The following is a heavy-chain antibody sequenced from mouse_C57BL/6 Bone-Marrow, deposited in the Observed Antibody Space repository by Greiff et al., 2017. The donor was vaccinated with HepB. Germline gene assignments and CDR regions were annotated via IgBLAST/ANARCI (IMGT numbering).Heavy chain of an antibody. CDR1: GYTFTSYW. V-gene: IGHV1-59*01. CDR2: IDPSDSYT. CDR3: AYDYDWFAY. Sequence: QVQLQQSGAELVRPGTSVKLSCKASGYTFTSYWMHWVKQRPGQGLEWIGVIDPSDSYTNYNQKFKGKATLTVDTSSSTAYMQLSSLTSEDSAVYYCAYDYDWFAYWGQGTLVTVSA. D-gene: IGHD2-4*01. J-gene: IGHJ3*01.